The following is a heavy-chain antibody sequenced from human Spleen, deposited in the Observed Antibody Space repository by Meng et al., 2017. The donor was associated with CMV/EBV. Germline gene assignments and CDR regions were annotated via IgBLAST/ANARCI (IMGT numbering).Heavy chain of an antibody. Sequence: SVKVSCKASGDTFSSHAISWVRQAPGQGLEWMGGSMPIFGTTNYAQKFQDRVTITTDESTSTAYMELSSLGSEDTAIYYCAREGGRLNVAGPNGNFDYWGQGTLVTVSS. CDR3: AREGGRLNVAGPNGNFDY. J-gene: IGHJ4*02. CDR1: GDTFSSHA. D-gene: IGHD1-14*01. V-gene: IGHV1-69*05. CDR2: SMPIFGTT.